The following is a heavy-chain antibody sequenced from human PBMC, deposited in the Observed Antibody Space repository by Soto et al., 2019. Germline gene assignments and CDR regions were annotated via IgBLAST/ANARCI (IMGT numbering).Heavy chain of an antibody. J-gene: IGHJ6*02. D-gene: IGHD2-15*01. Sequence: GASVKVSCKASGYTFTSYGISWVRQAPGQGLEWMGWISAYNGNTNYAQKLQGRVTMTTDTSTSTAYMELRSLRSDDTAVYYCARDRVAEGQYYYYGMDVWGQGTTVTAP. CDR3: ARDRVAEGQYYYYGMDV. CDR2: ISAYNGNT. CDR1: GYTFTSYG. V-gene: IGHV1-18*04.